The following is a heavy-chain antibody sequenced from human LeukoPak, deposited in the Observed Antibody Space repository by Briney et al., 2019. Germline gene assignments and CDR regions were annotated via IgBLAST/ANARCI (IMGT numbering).Heavy chain of an antibody. CDR2: IYSGGST. V-gene: IGHV3-53*05. CDR1: GFTVSSNY. J-gene: IGHJ4*02. D-gene: IGHD6-6*01. CDR3: AKDPYSSSSRGVTYFDY. Sequence: PGGSLRLSCAASGFTVSSNYMSWVRQAPGKGLEWVSVIYSGGSTYYADSVKGRFTISRDNSKNTLYLQMNSLRAEDTAVYYCAKDPYSSSSRGVTYFDYWGQGTLVTVSS.